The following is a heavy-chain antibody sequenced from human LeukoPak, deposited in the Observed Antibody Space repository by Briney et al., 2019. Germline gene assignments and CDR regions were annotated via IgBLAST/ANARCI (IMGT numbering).Heavy chain of an antibody. Sequence: ASVKVSCKASGYTFTSYAMNWMRQAPGQGLEWMGWINTNTGNSTYVQGFTGRFVFSLDTSVSTAYLQISSLKAEDTAVYYCARGLSEFYYDSSGYPLWGQGTLVTVSS. D-gene: IGHD3-22*01. CDR3: ARGLSEFYYDSSGYPL. V-gene: IGHV7-4-1*02. CDR1: GYTFTSYA. J-gene: IGHJ4*02. CDR2: INTNTGNS.